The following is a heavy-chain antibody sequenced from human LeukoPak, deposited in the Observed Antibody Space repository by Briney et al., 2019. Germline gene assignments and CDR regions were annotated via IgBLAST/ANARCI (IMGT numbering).Heavy chain of an antibody. Sequence: SETLSLTCTVPGDSISSSNYYWGWIRQPPGKGLEWIASIYYSGSTYYNPSLKSRVTISVDTSKNQFSLKLSSVTAADTAVYYCARGGVVVAAIPFLKRDSRTSRRFDYWGQGTLVTVSS. D-gene: IGHD2-15*01. CDR1: GDSISSSNYY. V-gene: IGHV4-39*07. CDR3: ARGGVVVAAIPFLKRDSRTSRRFDY. CDR2: IYYSGST. J-gene: IGHJ4*02.